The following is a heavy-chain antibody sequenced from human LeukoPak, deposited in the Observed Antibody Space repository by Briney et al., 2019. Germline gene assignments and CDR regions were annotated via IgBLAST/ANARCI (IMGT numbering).Heavy chain of an antibody. Sequence: TGGSLRLSCAASGFTFSDYSMKWVRQARGKGVEWVSYIGIDSGNTNYADSVKGRFTISGDKAKNSLYLQMNSLRVEDTAVYYCARDYNYAFDNWGQGTLVTVSS. CDR2: IGIDSGNT. CDR1: GFTFSDYS. J-gene: IGHJ4*02. D-gene: IGHD1-1*01. CDR3: ARDYNYAFDN. V-gene: IGHV3-48*01.